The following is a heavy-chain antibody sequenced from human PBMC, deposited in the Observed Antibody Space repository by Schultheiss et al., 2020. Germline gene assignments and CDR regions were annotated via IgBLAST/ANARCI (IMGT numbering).Heavy chain of an antibody. CDR2: ISGSGGST. Sequence: GGSLRLSCAASGFTFSSYAMSWVRQAPGKGLECVSAISGSGGSTYYADSVKGRFTISRDNSKNTLYLQMNSLRAEDTAVYYCAKDLVLMVYATTWGLYGMDVWGQGTTVTVSS. CDR3: AKDLVLMVYATTWGLYGMDV. V-gene: IGHV3-23*01. D-gene: IGHD2-8*01. J-gene: IGHJ6*02. CDR1: GFTFSSYA.